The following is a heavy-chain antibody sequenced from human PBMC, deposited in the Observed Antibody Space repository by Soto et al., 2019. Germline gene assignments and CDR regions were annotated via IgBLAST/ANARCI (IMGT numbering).Heavy chain of an antibody. V-gene: IGHV4-38-2*01. D-gene: IGHD2-2*01. CDR3: ARGLGYCGSTSCFRYYFDY. J-gene: IGHJ4*02. Sequence: SETLSLTCAVSGFSISNDFYWGWIRQPPGKGLEWIGSIYHSGNTHYNPSLKSRVTISADTSKKQFFLDLSSVTAADAAIYYCARGLGYCGSTSCFRYYFDYWGQGKLVTVSS. CDR1: GFSISNDFY. CDR2: IYHSGNT.